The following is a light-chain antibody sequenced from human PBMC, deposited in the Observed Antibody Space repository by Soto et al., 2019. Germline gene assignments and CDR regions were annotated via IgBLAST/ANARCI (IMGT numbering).Light chain of an antibody. CDR3: SSYTGRNHVL. Sequence: QSALTQPASVSGSPGQSITISCTGTSSDVGSQNSVSWYQQYPGKAPQLIIYDVSTRPSRTCNRFSGSKSGDTASLTISGLLAEDEADYFCSSYTGRNHVLFGGGTKLTVL. V-gene: IGLV2-14*03. J-gene: IGLJ2*01. CDR1: SSDVGSQNS. CDR2: DVS.